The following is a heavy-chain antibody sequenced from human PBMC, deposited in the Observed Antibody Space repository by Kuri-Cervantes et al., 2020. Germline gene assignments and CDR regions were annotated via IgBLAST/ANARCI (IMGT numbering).Heavy chain of an antibody. D-gene: IGHD6-19*01. V-gene: IGHV3-21*01. CDR1: GFTVSSNY. Sequence: GESLKISCAASGFTVSSNYMSWVRQAPGKGLEWVSSISSGSSYIYYADSVKGRFTISRDNANNSLYLQMNSLGAEDMAMYYCARGPSSGWQKSAEYFHYWGQGILVTVSS. J-gene: IGHJ1*01. CDR3: ARGPSSGWQKSAEYFHY. CDR2: ISSGSSYI.